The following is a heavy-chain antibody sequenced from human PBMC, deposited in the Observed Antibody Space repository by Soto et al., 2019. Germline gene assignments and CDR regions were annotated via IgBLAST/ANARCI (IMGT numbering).Heavy chain of an antibody. CDR1: GGTFSSYA. CDR3: ARDRRGSYLNDAFDI. Sequence: SVKVSCKXSGGTFSSYAISWVRQAPGQGLEWMGGIIPIFGTANYVQKFQGRVTITADESTSTAYMELSSLRSEDTAVYYCARDRRGSYLNDAFDIWGQGTMVTVSS. CDR2: IIPIFGTA. J-gene: IGHJ3*02. D-gene: IGHD1-26*01. V-gene: IGHV1-69*13.